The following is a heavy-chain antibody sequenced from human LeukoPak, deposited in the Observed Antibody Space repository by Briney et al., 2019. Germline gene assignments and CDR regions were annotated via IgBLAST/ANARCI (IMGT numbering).Heavy chain of an antibody. CDR2: ISGSGGST. D-gene: IGHD3-3*01. J-gene: IGHJ4*02. V-gene: IGHV3-23*01. CDR1: GFSVSSNY. CDR3: AKGRTYYDFWSGYPFDY. Sequence: PGGSLRLSCAASGFSVSSNYMTWVRQAPGKGLEWVSAISGSGGSTYYADSVKGRFTISRDNSKNTLYLQMNSLRAEDTAVYYCAKGRTYYDFWSGYPFDYWGQGTLVTVSS.